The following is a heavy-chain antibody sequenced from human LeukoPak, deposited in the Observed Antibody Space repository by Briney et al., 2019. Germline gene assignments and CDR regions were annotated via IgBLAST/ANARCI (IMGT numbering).Heavy chain of an antibody. J-gene: IGHJ4*02. D-gene: IGHD3-16*01. CDR3: VRSLRNSYIDY. Sequence: ASVKVSCKASGYTFTSYDINWVRQATGQGLEWMGWMNPNSGNTGYTQKFQGRVTITRNTSISTAYVELSSLTSEDTAVYYCVRSLRNSYIDYWGQGTLVAASS. CDR2: MNPNSGNT. V-gene: IGHV1-8*03. CDR1: GYTFTSYD.